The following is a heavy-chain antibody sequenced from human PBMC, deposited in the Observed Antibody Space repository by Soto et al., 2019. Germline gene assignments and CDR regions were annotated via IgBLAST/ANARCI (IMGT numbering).Heavy chain of an antibody. CDR2: ISLYSDGT. V-gene: IGHV1-18*01. J-gene: IGHJ5*02. CDR3: ARVVPGAEAWFGP. CDR1: GYTFSNYG. Sequence: ASVKVSCKTSGYTFSNYGITWVRQAPGQPLDWLGWISLYSDGTSYAQKFRGRVSMTTDTSTTTAYMELRSLRSDDTAVYYCARVVPGAEAWFGPWGQGTLVTVSS.